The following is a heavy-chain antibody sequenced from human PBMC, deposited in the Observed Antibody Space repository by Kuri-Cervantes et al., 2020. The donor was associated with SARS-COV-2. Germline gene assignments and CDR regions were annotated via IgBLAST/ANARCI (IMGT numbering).Heavy chain of an antibody. Sequence: SETLSLTCTVSAGSISSSSYYWGWIRQPPGKGLEWIGSMYYSGSTFYNPSLKSRVTMSVDTSENQFSLKLSSVTAADTAVYYCARHGYCNHAVSVFDYWGQGTLVTVSS. J-gene: IGHJ4*02. CDR3: ARHGYCNHAVSVFDY. V-gene: IGHV4-39*01. D-gene: IGHD5-12*01. CDR1: AGSISSSSYY. CDR2: MYYSGST.